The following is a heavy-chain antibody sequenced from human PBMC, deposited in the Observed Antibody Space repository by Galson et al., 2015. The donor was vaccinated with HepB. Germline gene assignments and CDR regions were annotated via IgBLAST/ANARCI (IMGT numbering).Heavy chain of an antibody. J-gene: IGHJ6*02. CDR1: GYTFTTYA. V-gene: IGHV1-3*01. Sequence: SVKVSCKASGYTFTTYAIHWVRQAPGQRLEWMGWINAGNGNTKYSQKFQGRVTITRDTYANTAYMELSSLRSEDTAVYYCARVVCSSSRCYVGTYYYYYGLDVWGQGTTVTVSS. CDR3: ARVVCSSSRCYVGTYYYYYGLDV. CDR2: INAGNGNT. D-gene: IGHD2-2*01.